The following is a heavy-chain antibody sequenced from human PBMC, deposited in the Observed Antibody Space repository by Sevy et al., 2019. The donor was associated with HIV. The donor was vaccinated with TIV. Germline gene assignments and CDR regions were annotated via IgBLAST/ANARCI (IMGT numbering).Heavy chain of an antibody. Sequence: GGSLRLSCAASGFTFSDYYMSWIRQAPGKGLEWVSYISSSGSTIYYADSVKGRLTISRDNAKNSLYLQMNSLRAEDTAVYYCARSVVPAAIDYYYYYMDVWGKGTTVTVSS. V-gene: IGHV3-11*01. CDR3: ARSVVPAAIDYYYYYMDV. J-gene: IGHJ6*03. CDR1: GFTFSDYY. CDR2: ISSSGSTI. D-gene: IGHD2-2*02.